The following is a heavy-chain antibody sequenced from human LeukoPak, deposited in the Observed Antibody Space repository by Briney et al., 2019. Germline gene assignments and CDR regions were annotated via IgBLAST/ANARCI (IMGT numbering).Heavy chain of an antibody. D-gene: IGHD6-13*01. CDR3: AREARVAAAGTHWFDP. Sequence: SGGSLRLSCAASGFTFSTYGMHWVRQAPGKGLEWVAVVWFDGSNKNYAESVKGRFTISRDNPKNTLYLQMDSLRAEDTAVYYCAREARVAAAGTHWFDPWGQGTLVTVSS. V-gene: IGHV3-33*08. J-gene: IGHJ5*02. CDR2: VWFDGSNK. CDR1: GFTFSTYG.